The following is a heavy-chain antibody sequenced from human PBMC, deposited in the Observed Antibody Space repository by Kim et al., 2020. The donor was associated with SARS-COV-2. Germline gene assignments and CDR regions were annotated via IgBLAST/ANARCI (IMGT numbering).Heavy chain of an antibody. J-gene: IGHJ2*01. CDR3: ARSDLTVTTKDWYFDL. V-gene: IGHV4-4*09. Sequence: SLKSRVTISVETSKNQFSLKLSSVTAADTAVYYCARSDLTVTTKDWYFDLWGRGTLVTVSS. D-gene: IGHD4-17*01.